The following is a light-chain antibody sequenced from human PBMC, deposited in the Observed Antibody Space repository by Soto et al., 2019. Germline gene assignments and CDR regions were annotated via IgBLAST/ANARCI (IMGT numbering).Light chain of an antibody. CDR3: HHYGSSPPYT. V-gene: IGKV3-20*01. CDR1: QSVAYTY. CDR2: GAS. Sequence: EIVLTQSPATLSLSPGERATLSCRASQSVAYTYLAWFQQKPGQAPRLLIYGASNRATGIPDRFSGSGSGTDFTLTISRLEPEDFAVYYCHHYGSSPPYTFGLGTKLDIK. J-gene: IGKJ2*01.